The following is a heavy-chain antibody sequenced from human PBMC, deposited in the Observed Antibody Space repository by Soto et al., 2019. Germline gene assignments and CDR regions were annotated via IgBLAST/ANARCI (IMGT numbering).Heavy chain of an antibody. J-gene: IGHJ4*02. D-gene: IGHD3-3*01. Sequence: EVQLLESGGGLVQPGGSLRLSCAASGFTFSSYAMSWVRQAPGKGLEWVSAISGSGGSTYYADSVKGRFTISRDNSKNTLYVQMNSLRAEDTAVYYCEKRADYDLWSGLFDYWGQGTLVTVSA. CDR1: GFTFSSYA. CDR2: ISGSGGST. CDR3: EKRADYDLWSGLFDY. V-gene: IGHV3-23*01.